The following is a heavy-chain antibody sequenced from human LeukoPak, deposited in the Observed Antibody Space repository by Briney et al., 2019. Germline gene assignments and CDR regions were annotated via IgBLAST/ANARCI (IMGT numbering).Heavy chain of an antibody. D-gene: IGHD1-26*01. CDR1: GGSISGSSYY. V-gene: IGHV4-39*07. CDR2: IYYSGST. CDR3: ARGYSGSYGRFDY. Sequence: SETLSLTCTVSGGSISGSSYYWGWIRQPPGKGLEWIGSIYYSGSTYYNPSLKSRVTISVDTSKNQFSLKLSSVTAADTAVYYCARGYSGSYGRFDYWGQGTLVTVSS. J-gene: IGHJ4*02.